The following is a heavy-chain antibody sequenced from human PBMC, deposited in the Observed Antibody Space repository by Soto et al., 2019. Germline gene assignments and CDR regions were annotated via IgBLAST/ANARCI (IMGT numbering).Heavy chain of an antibody. CDR1: GGSISSTNW. J-gene: IGHJ4*02. CDR3: VRDSGNGWKDY. CDR2: IDHSGST. D-gene: IGHD6-19*01. V-gene: IGHV4-4*02. Sequence: QVQLQESGPGRVKPSGTRSLTCAVSGGSISSTNWGNWVRQPPGKGLEWIGEIDHSGSTNYNPSLKSRVTMSVDKPKNQFSLKLSSVTAADTAVYYCVRDSGNGWKDYWGQGTLVTVSS.